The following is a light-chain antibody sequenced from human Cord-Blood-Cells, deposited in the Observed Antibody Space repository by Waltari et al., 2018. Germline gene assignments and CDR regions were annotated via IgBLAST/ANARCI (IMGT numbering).Light chain of an antibody. V-gene: IGLV1-40*01. Sequence: QSVLTQPPPVSGPPGQRVTISCTGTSSNIGAGYDVNWYQHLPGTAPKLLIYGNSNRPSGVPDRFSGSKSGTSASLAITGLQAEDEADYYCQSYDSSLSGYVFGTGTKVTVL. CDR1: SSNIGAGYD. J-gene: IGLJ1*01. CDR2: GNS. CDR3: QSYDSSLSGYV.